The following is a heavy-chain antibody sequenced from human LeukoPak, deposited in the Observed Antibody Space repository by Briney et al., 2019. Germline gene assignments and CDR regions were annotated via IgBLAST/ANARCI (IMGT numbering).Heavy chain of an antibody. CDR3: ARGVTARGFYYYMDV. Sequence: ASVKVSCKASGYTFTGYYMHWVRQAPGQGLEWMGWINPNSGGTSYAQKFQGRVTMTRDTSISTAYMDLSRLGSDDTAVYYCARGVTARGFYYYMDVWGKGTTVTISS. V-gene: IGHV1-2*02. J-gene: IGHJ6*03. CDR2: INPNSGGT. D-gene: IGHD2-21*02. CDR1: GYTFTGYY.